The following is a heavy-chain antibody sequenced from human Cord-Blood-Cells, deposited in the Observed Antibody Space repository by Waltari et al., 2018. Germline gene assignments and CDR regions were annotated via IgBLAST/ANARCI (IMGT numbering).Heavy chain of an antibody. D-gene: IGHD3-22*01. CDR3: ATEAPDSSGYYYWFDP. V-gene: IGHV1-24*01. CDR2: FDPEDGET. J-gene: IGHJ5*02. Sequence: QVQLVQSGAEVKKPGASVKVSCKVSGYTLNELSMHWVRQAPGKGLEWMGVFDPEDGETIYAQKFQGRVTMTEDTSTDTAYMELSSLRSEDTAVYYCATEAPDSSGYYYWFDPWGQGTLVTVSS. CDR1: GYTLNELS.